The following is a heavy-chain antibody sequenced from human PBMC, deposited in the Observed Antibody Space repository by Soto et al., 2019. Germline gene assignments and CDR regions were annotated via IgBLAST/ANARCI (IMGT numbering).Heavy chain of an antibody. J-gene: IGHJ4*02. Sequence: VQLVESGGTLVQPGGSLRLSCSASGFTFNTFAMHWVRQTPGKGLEFVSAISSNGGNTYYADSVKGRFANSRDNSKNTLYLQMYSLRPEDTALYYCVKEGYMRSDWYGQFDCWGQGTLVTVSS. CDR1: GFTFNTFA. V-gene: IGHV3-64D*06. D-gene: IGHD6-19*01. CDR2: ISSNGGNT. CDR3: VKEGYMRSDWYGQFDC.